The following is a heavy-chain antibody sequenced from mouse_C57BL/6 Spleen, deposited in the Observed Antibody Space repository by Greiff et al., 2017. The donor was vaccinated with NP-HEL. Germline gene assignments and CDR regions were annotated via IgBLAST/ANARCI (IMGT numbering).Heavy chain of an antibody. CDR2: INPNNGGT. Sequence: EVQLQQSGPELVKPGASVKMSCKASGYTFTDYNMHWVKQSHGKSLEWIGYINPNNGGTSYNQKFKGKATLTVNKSSSTAYMELRSLTSEDSAVYYCATLHDYGSSYWGQGTLVTVSA. J-gene: IGHJ3*01. CDR3: ATLHDYGSSY. D-gene: IGHD1-1*01. CDR1: GYTFTDYN. V-gene: IGHV1-22*01.